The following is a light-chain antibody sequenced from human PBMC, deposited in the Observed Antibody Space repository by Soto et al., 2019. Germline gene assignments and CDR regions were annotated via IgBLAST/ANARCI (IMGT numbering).Light chain of an antibody. V-gene: IGKV3-11*01. CDR3: QHYNNLPFT. CDR2: DAS. CDR1: QTVGRY. J-gene: IGKJ3*01. Sequence: EIVLTQSPATLSLSPGDRVTLSCRASQTVGRYLSWYQHSPGQGPRLLVYDASNRATGIPARFSGSGSETGFTLTITSLQSEDFAVYYCQHYNNLPFTFGPGTKVDI.